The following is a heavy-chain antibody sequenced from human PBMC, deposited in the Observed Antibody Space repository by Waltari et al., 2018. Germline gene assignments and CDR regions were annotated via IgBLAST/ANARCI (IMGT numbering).Heavy chain of an antibody. Sequence: QVELQESGPGLVKPSGTLSLTCVVTGDSITRYNWWSWLRQSPDKGLEWIGEISHTGTINYNPSLEGRVSISADWLRNQFSLNLRSVTAADTAVYYCARDDTGVVDFQHWGRGTLVTVSA. D-gene: IGHD1-1*01. CDR1: GDSITRYNW. J-gene: IGHJ1*01. V-gene: IGHV4-4*02. CDR2: ISHTGTI. CDR3: ARDDTGVVDFQH.